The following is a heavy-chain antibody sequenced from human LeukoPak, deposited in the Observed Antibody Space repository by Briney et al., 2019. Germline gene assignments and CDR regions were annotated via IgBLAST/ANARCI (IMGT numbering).Heavy chain of an antibody. CDR2: IDWDDDK. J-gene: IGHJ4*02. V-gene: IGHV2-70*11. D-gene: IGHD1-14*01. CDR1: GFSLSTSGLC. CDR3: ARIRGSAEFDH. Sequence: SGPTLVNPTQTLTLNCTFSGFSLSTSGLCVSWIRQPPGKALEWLARIDWDDDKYYSTSLKTRLTISKDTSKNQVVLTMTNMDTVDTATYYCARIRGSAEFDHWGQGTLVTVSS.